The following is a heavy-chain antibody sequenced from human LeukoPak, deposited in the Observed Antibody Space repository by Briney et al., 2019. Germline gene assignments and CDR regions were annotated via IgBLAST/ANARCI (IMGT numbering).Heavy chain of an antibody. D-gene: IGHD3-22*01. J-gene: IGHJ4*02. V-gene: IGHV4-39*01. CDR3: ARLDYSDIYFDY. Sequence: SEALSLTCTVSGGSIISRSYYWGWIRQPPGKGLEWIGSIYYSGSTYYNPSLKSRVTISVDTSKNQFSLKLSSVTAADTAVYYCARLDYSDIYFDYWGQGALVTVSS. CDR2: IYYSGST. CDR1: GGSIISRSYY.